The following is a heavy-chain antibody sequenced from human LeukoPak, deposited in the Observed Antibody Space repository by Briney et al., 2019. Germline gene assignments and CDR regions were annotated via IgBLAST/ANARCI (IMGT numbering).Heavy chain of an antibody. CDR2: INHSGST. V-gene: IGHV4-39*07. J-gene: IGHJ4*02. D-gene: IGHD6-13*01. Sequence: SQTLSLTCTVSGGSISSGSYYWSWIRQPPGKGLEWIGEINHSGSTNYNPSLKSRVTISVDTSKNQFSLKLSSVTAADTAVYYCARVTQRYSSSWYVDYWGQGTLVTVSS. CDR1: GGSISSGSYY. CDR3: ARVTQRYSSSWYVDY.